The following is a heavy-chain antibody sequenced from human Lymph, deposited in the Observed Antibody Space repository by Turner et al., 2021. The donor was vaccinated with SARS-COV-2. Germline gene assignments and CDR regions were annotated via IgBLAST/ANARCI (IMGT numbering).Heavy chain of an antibody. CDR3: ARGAQLTVWFDP. V-gene: IGHV1-8*01. D-gene: IGHD3-9*01. CDR2: MNPNSGNT. J-gene: IGHJ5*02. Sequence: QVQLVQSGAEVQKPGASVKVSCKASGYTFTSYDINWVRQATGQGLEWMGWMNPNSGNTGDAQKFQGRVTMTRKTSISTAYMELSSLRSEDTAVYYCARGAQLTVWFDPWGQGTLVTVSS. CDR1: GYTFTSYD.